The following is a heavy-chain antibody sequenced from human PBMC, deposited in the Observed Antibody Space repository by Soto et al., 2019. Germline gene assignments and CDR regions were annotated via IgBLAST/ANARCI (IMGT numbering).Heavy chain of an antibody. CDR3: ARGLVRAFFDY. CDR1: GFTVSDNY. Sequence: EVQLVESGGGLVQPGGSLRLSCAASGFTVSDNYMSWVRQAPGKGLEWVSVIYSGGSTYYADSVKGGFTISRDNSKNTLYFQMNSLRAEDTAVYYCARGLVRAFFDYWGQGTQVTVSS. J-gene: IGHJ4*02. CDR2: IYSGGST. V-gene: IGHV3-66*01. D-gene: IGHD3-10*01.